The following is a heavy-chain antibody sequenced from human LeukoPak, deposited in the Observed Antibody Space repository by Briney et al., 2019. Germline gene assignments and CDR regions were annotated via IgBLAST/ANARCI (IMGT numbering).Heavy chain of an antibody. Sequence: GASVKVSCKASGGTFSSYAISWVRQGPGQGLEWMGRIIPILGIANYAQKFQGRVTITADKSTSTAYMELSSLRSEDTAVYYCASPRQGYCSGVSWYLSYWGQGTLVTVSS. CDR1: GGTFSSYA. V-gene: IGHV1-69*04. J-gene: IGHJ4*02. D-gene: IGHD2-15*01. CDR2: IIPILGIA. CDR3: ASPRQGYCSGVSWYLSY.